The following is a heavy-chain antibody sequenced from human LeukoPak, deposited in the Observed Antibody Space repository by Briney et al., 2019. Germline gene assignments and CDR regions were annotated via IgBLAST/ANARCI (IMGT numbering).Heavy chain of an antibody. Sequence: PGGSLRLSCAASGFTFSSYSMNWVRQAPGKGLEWVSSISSSSSYIYYADSVKGRFTISRDNAKNSLYLQMNSLRAEDTAVYYCARDYGGNSEYFQLWGQGTLVTVSS. CDR2: ISSSSSYI. CDR3: ARDYGGNSEYFQL. J-gene: IGHJ1*01. D-gene: IGHD4-23*01. V-gene: IGHV3-21*01. CDR1: GFTFSSYS.